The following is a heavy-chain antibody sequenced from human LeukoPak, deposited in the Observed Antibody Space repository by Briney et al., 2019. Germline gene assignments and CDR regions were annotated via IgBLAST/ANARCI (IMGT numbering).Heavy chain of an antibody. V-gene: IGHV3-11*01. Sequence: GGSLRLSCAASGFSFSDYCMSWIRQAPGKGLEWVSYISSSGSTIHQADSVKGRFTVSRENAKKSLYLQMNSLTAEDTAVYYCARGGTGILYDLDVWGQGTTVIVYS. D-gene: IGHD1-1*01. J-gene: IGHJ6*02. CDR3: ARGGTGILYDLDV. CDR1: GFSFSDYC. CDR2: ISSSGSTI.